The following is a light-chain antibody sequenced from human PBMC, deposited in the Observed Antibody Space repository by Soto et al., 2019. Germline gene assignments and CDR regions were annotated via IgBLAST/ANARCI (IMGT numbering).Light chain of an antibody. J-gene: IGLJ2*01. CDR2: DVS. CDR3: RSYTGSSTLV. Sequence: QSALTQPASVSGSPGQSIALSCTGTSSDVGGYNYVSWYQQHPGKAPKLIIYDVSSRPSGVSDRFSGSKPVHTASLTISGLQAEDEAEYYCRSYTGSSTLVFGGGTKLTVL. CDR1: SSDVGGYNY. V-gene: IGLV2-14*03.